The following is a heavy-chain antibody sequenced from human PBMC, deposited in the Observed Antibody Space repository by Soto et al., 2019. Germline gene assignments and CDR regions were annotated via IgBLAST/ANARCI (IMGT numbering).Heavy chain of an antibody. D-gene: IGHD3-16*02. CDR3: ARNDVWGSYRFFWPPQA. Sequence: PSETLSLTCLVSGGSLGDYFWSRIRQPPGMALEWIGEINHSGSTNYNPSLKSRVTISVDTSKNQFSLKLSSVTAADTAVYYCARNDVWGSYRFFWPPQAWGQGTLVTVSS. CDR1: GGSLGDYF. CDR2: INHSGST. J-gene: IGHJ5*02. V-gene: IGHV4-34*01.